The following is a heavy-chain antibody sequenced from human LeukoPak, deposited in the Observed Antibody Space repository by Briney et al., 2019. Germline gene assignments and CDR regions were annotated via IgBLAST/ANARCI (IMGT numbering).Heavy chain of an antibody. J-gene: IGHJ4*02. V-gene: IGHV4-39*07. Sequence: SETLSLTCTLSGGSTGSSSYYWGWIRQPPGQGLEWIGTISYSGNTYYNPSLKSRVTISVDTSKNQFSLKLSSVTAADTAVYYCARAFYDYVWGSYRQYYFDYWGQGTLVTVSS. D-gene: IGHD3-16*02. CDR3: ARAFYDYVWGSYRQYYFDY. CDR1: GGSTGSSSYY. CDR2: ISYSGNT.